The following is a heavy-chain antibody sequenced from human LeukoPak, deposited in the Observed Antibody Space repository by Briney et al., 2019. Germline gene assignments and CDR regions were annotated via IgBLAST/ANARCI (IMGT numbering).Heavy chain of an antibody. CDR1: GFTFSNAW. CDR2: IKSKTEGGTT. V-gene: IGHV3-15*01. CDR3: ITGPH. Sequence: GGSLRLSCAASGFTFSNAWMNWVRQAPGKGLEWVGRIKSKTEGGTTDYAAPVKGRVTISGDDLKNTLYLQMNSLKTEDTAVYYCITGPHWGQGTLVTVSS. J-gene: IGHJ4*02.